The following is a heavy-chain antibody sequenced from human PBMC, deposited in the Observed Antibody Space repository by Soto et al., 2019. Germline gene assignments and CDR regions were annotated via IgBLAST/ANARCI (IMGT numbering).Heavy chain of an antibody. CDR3: ARVDGYFFFFDN. Sequence: PSETLSLTCTVSGAAINSYYWTWIRQAPGMGLEWIGYIYYTGSTNYNPSLESRVTVSVDRSRNQFSLELRSVTAADTAVYYRARVDGYFFFFDNWGQGTQVTVSS. CDR1: GAAINSYY. CDR2: IYYTGST. D-gene: IGHD3-22*01. J-gene: IGHJ4*02. V-gene: IGHV4-59*01.